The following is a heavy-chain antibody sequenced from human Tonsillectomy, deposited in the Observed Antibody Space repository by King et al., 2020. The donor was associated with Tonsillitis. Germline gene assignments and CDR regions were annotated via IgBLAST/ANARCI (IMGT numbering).Heavy chain of an antibody. J-gene: IGHJ6*03. CDR3: AKEKYVYYYHYMDV. CDR1: GFTFSSYG. Sequence: VQLVESGGGVVQPGRSLRLSCEASGFTFSSYGMHWVRQAPGKGLEWVAVISYDGSKKYYAESVKGRFTISRDTTNNTLSLQMNSLRAEDTAVYYCAKEKYVYYYHYMDV. CDR2: ISYDGSKK. V-gene: IGHV3-30*18. D-gene: IGHD2-8*01.